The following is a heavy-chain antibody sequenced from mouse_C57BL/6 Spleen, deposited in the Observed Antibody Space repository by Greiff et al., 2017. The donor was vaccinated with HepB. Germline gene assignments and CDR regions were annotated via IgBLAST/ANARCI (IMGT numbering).Heavy chain of an antibody. CDR2: IDPANGNT. V-gene: IGHV14-3*01. CDR3: SDYYDSSTWFAY. J-gene: IGHJ3*01. Sequence: EVQLQQSVAELVRPGASVKLSCTASGFNIKNTYMHWVKQRPEKGLEWNGRIDPANGNTKYAPKFQGKATITADTSSNTAYLQLSSLTSENTTIYYLSDYYDSSTWFAYWGQATLVTVSA. CDR1: GFNIKNTY. D-gene: IGHD1-1*01.